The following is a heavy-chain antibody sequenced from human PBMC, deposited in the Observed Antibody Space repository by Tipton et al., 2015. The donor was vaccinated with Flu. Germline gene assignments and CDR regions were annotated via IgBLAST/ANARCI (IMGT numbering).Heavy chain of an antibody. D-gene: IGHD2-15*01. J-gene: IGHJ4*02. CDR3: ARSGGLGRTGYCSGGSCYYFDY. V-gene: IGHV4-34*01. CDR1: GGSFSGYY. Sequence: TLSLTCAVYGGSFSGYYWSWIRQPPGKGLEWIGEINHSGSTNYNPSLKSRVTISVDTSKNQFSLKLSSVTAADTAVYYCARSGGLGRTGYCSGGSCYYFDYWGQGTLVTVSS. CDR2: INHSGST.